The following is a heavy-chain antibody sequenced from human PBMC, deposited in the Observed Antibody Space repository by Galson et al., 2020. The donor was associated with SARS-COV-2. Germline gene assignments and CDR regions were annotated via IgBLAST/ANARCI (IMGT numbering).Heavy chain of an antibody. CDR3: AGAWDSSAWKTYFDY. D-gene: IGHD6-25*01. Sequence: ASVNVSCKASGYTHISYVLSWVRPAPAQGLEWMGGNSVSSGNRNYAQRFQGRVTMTTDTSTRTADMELMSLRSDDTAVYYCAGAWDSSAWKTYFDYWGQGTLVTVSS. CDR1: GYTHISYV. V-gene: IGHV1-18*01. CDR2: NSVSSGNR. J-gene: IGHJ4*02.